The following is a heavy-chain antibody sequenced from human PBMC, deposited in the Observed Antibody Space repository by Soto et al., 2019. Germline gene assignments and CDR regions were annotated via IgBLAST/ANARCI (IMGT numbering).Heavy chain of an antibody. CDR3: VKDRYVDY. CDR2: ISSNGGST. Sequence: PGGSLRLSCSVFGFAFSNYAMHWVRQAPGKGLQYVSFISSNGGSTYYADSVQGRFTISRDNSRNTLYLQMSSLRLEDTAVYYCVKDRYVDYWGQGTLVTVPS. J-gene: IGHJ4*02. CDR1: GFAFSNYA. V-gene: IGHV3-64D*06.